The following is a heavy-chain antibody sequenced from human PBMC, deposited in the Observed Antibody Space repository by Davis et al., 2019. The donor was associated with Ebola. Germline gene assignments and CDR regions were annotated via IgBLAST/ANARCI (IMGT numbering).Heavy chain of an antibody. CDR2: INPHNGNT. V-gene: IGHV1-18*04. CDR3: AGDYYDSNGYLYYFDS. Sequence: AASVKVSCKASGYTFTSYGITWVRQAPGQGLEWMGWINPHNGNTNYAQNVQGRVTMTTDTSTSTAYMEVGILRSDDTAMYYCAGDYYDSNGYLYYFDSWGQGTLVTVSS. CDR1: GYTFTSYG. J-gene: IGHJ4*02. D-gene: IGHD3-22*01.